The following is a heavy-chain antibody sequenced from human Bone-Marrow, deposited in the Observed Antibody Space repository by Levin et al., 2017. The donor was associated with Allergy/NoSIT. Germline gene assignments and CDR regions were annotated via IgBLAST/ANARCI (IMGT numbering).Heavy chain of an antibody. Sequence: GESLKISCAASGFTFSSYGMHWVRQAPGKGLEWVAVIWYDGSNKYYADSVKGRFTISRDNSKNTLYLQMNSLRAEDTAVYYCARYVVKLGSGSYYNVSRHPGDYYYYGMDVWGQGTTVTVSS. J-gene: IGHJ6*02. CDR2: IWYDGSNK. D-gene: IGHD3-10*01. CDR3: ARYVVKLGSGSYYNVSRHPGDYYYYGMDV. CDR1: GFTFSSYG. V-gene: IGHV3-33*01.